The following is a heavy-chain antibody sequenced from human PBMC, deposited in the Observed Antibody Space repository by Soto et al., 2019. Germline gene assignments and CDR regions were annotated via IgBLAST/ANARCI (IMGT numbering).Heavy chain of an antibody. CDR2: ISAYNGNT. Sequence: QVQLVQSGAEVKKPGASVKVSYKASGYTFTSYGISWVRQAPGQGLEWMGWISAYNGNTNYAQKLQGRVTMTTDTSTSTAYMELRSLRSDDTAVYYCARATNYYGSGSYYLNWFDPWGQGTLVTVSS. J-gene: IGHJ5*02. D-gene: IGHD3-10*01. CDR1: GYTFTSYG. V-gene: IGHV1-18*01. CDR3: ARATNYYGSGSYYLNWFDP.